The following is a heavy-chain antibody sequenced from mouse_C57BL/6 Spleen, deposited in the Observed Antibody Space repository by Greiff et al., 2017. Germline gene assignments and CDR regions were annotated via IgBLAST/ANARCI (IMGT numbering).Heavy chain of an antibody. CDR1: GYTFTSYW. CDR3: ARGGSGAWFAY. V-gene: IGHV1-59*01. J-gene: IGHJ3*01. CDR2: IDPSDSYT. Sequence: LQQPGAELVRPGTSVKLSCKASGYTFTSYWMHWVKQRPGQGLEWIGVIDPSDSYTNYNQKFKGKAPLTVDTSSSPAYMQRSSLTSEDSAVYYCARGGSGAWFAYWGQGTLVTVSA. D-gene: IGHD1-3*01.